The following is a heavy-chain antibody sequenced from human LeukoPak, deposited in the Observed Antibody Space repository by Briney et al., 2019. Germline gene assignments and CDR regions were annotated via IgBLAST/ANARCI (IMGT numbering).Heavy chain of an antibody. V-gene: IGHV3-23*01. CDR3: AKSVDTAMVHWFDP. J-gene: IGHJ5*02. D-gene: IGHD5-18*01. Sequence: GGSLRLSCAASGFTFSSYGMHWVRQAPGKGLEWVSAISGSGGSTYYADSVKGRFTISRDNSKNTLYLQMNSLRAEDTAVYYCAKSVDTAMVHWFDPWGQGTLVTVSS. CDR1: GFTFSSYG. CDR2: ISGSGGST.